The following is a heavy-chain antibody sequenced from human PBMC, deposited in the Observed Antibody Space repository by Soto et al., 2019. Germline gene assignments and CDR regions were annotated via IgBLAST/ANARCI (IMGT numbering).Heavy chain of an antibody. CDR3: VKSEYGYIVGEF. V-gene: IGHV3-7*03. CDR2: INPDGTVK. CDR1: GFTFSDTW. Sequence: VQLVESGGGLVQPGGSLRLSCAASGFTFSDTWMTWVRQAPGKGLEWVANINPDGTVKEYGGSVKGRFTISRDNAKNSLYLQIDSLTAGDTALYYCVKSEYGYIVGEFWGQGTLLTVSS. D-gene: IGHD3-10*01. J-gene: IGHJ4*02.